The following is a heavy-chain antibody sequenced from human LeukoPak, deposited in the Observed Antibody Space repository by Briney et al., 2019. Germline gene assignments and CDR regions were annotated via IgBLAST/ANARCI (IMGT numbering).Heavy chain of an antibody. J-gene: IGHJ4*02. CDR3: AREGSLHVGHFDY. V-gene: IGHV4-31*03. Sequence: SETLSLTSTVSGGSISSGGYYWSWIRQHPGKGLEWIGYIYYSVSTYYNPSLKSRVTISVDTSKTQFSLKLSSVTAADTAVYYCAREGSLHVGHFDYWGQGTLVTVPS. CDR2: IYYSVST. D-gene: IGHD3-10*01. CDR1: GGSISSGGYY.